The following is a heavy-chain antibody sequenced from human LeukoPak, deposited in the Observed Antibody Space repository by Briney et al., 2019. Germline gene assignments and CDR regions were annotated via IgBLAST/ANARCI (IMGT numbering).Heavy chain of an antibody. D-gene: IGHD3-10*01. Sequence: KPSETLSLTCTVSGGSISSYYWSWIRQPAGKGLEWIGRIYTSGSTNYNPSLKSRVTMSVDTSKNQFSLKLSSVTAADTAVYYCARGANYYGSGSYYKGQKYYFDYWGQGTLVTVSS. CDR1: GGSISSYY. V-gene: IGHV4-4*07. CDR2: IYTSGST. J-gene: IGHJ4*02. CDR3: ARGANYYGSGSYYKGQKYYFDY.